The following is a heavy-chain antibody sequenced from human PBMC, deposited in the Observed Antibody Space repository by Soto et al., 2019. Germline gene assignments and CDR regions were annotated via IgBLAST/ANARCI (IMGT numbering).Heavy chain of an antibody. Sequence: EVQLLESGGGLVQPGGSLRLSCAASGFIFRNHVLNWVRQAPGKGLEWVSAIDNSGDGSFYADSVKGRFIISRDNSNDTVFLHMNNLRLADTAFYYSAKIPSRGMIFGAGSWGQGTLVTVSS. V-gene: IGHV3-23*05. D-gene: IGHD3-3*01. CDR3: AKIPSRGMIFGAGS. J-gene: IGHJ5*02. CDR1: GFIFRNHV. CDR2: IDNSGDGS.